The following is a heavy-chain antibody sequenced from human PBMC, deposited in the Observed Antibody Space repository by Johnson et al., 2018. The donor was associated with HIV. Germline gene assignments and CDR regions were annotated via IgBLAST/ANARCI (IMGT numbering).Heavy chain of an antibody. CDR3: AKGAPGRWDLITWAAFDI. CDR2: ISYDGSNK. J-gene: IGHJ3*02. V-gene: IGHV3-30-3*02. Sequence: QVQLVESGGGVVQPGGSLRLSCAASGFTFSSYAMHWVRQAPGKGLEWVAVISYDGSNKYYADSVKGRFTISRDNSKNNLYLQMNSLRPEDTALYYCAKGAPGRWDLITWAAFDIWGQGTKVTVSS. D-gene: IGHD1-26*01. CDR1: GFTFSSYA.